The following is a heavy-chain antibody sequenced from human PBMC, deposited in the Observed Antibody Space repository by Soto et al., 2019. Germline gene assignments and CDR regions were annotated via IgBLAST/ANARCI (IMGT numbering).Heavy chain of an antibody. CDR2: MYNTGST. J-gene: IGHJ6*02. Sequence: SETLSLTCTVSGGSIRNNYWSWIRQPPGKGLEWIGYMYNTGSTVYNPSFKSRVTISVDTSKNQFSLKLNSVTAADTAVYYCARDLWGYCGTDCYPLDVWGQGTTVTVSS. CDR3: ARDLWGYCGTDCYPLDV. V-gene: IGHV4-59*01. CDR1: GGSIRNNY. D-gene: IGHD2-21*02.